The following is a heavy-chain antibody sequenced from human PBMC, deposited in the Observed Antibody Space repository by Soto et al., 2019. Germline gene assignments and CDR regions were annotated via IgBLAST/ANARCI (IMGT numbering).Heavy chain of an antibody. Sequence: PGESLKISCKGSGYSFTSYWIGWVRQMPGKGLEWMGIIYPGDSDTRYSPSFQGQVTISADKSISTAYLQWSSLKASDTAVYYCARGCCISTSLHYYYGMDVWGQGTTVTVSS. CDR3: ARGCCISTSLHYYYGMDV. CDR2: IYPGDSDT. J-gene: IGHJ6*02. V-gene: IGHV5-51*01. D-gene: IGHD2-2*01. CDR1: GYSFTSYW.